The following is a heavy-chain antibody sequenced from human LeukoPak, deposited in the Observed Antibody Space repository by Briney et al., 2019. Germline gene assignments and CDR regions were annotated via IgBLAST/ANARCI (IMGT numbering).Heavy chain of an antibody. CDR2: IYYSGST. V-gene: IGHV4-59*08. CDR3: ASSIAVAGSFDY. Sequence: SETLSLTCTVSGGSISSYYWSWIRHPPGKGLELIGYIYYSGSTNYNPSPKSRVTISVDTSKNQFSLKLSSVTAADTAVYYCASSIAVAGSFDYWGQGTLVTVSS. J-gene: IGHJ4*02. D-gene: IGHD6-19*01. CDR1: GGSISSYY.